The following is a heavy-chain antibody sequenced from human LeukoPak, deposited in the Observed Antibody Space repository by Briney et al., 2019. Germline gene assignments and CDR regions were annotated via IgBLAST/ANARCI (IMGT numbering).Heavy chain of an antibody. CDR1: GDSVSSNSAA. CDR3: AREEISSSSLQGLFDY. Sequence: SQTLSLTCAISGDSVSSNSAAWNWIRQSPSRGLEWLGRTYYRSKWYNDYAVSVKSRITINPDTSKNQFSLQLNSVTPEDTAVYYCAREEISSSSLQGLFDYWGQGALVTVSS. D-gene: IGHD6-6*01. CDR2: TYYRSKWYN. V-gene: IGHV6-1*01. J-gene: IGHJ4*02.